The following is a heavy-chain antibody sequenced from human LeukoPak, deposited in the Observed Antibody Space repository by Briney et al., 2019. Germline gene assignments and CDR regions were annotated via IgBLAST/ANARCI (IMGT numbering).Heavy chain of an antibody. CDR1: GYTFTSYG. CDR3: ARSTYYYGSGSIDY. D-gene: IGHD3-10*01. Sequence: GASVKVSCKASGYTFTSYGISWVRQAPGQGLEWMGWISAYNGNTNYAQKLQGRVTMTTDTSTSTAYMELRSLRSDDTAVYYCARSTYYYGSGSIDYWGQGTLVTVSS. CDR2: ISAYNGNT. J-gene: IGHJ4*02. V-gene: IGHV1-18*01.